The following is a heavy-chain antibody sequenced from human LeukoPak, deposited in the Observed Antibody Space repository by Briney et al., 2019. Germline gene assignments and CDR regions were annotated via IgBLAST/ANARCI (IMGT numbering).Heavy chain of an antibody. CDR3: ARDPADSSGYYYV. D-gene: IGHD3-22*01. CDR1: GGSFSGYY. V-gene: IGHV4-30-4*01. J-gene: IGHJ4*02. CDR2: IYYSGST. Sequence: KPSETLSLTCAVYGGSFSGYYWSWIRQPPGKGLEWIGYIYYSGSTYYNPSLKSRVTISVDTSKNQFSLKLSSVTAADTAVYYCARDPADSSGYYYVWGQGTLVTVSS.